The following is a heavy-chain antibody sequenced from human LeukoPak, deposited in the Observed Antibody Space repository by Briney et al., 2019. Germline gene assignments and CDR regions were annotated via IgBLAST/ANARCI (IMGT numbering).Heavy chain of an antibody. V-gene: IGHV3-7*01. CDR1: GFTFSNYW. CDR3: AKEYCGGDCWVFDY. J-gene: IGHJ4*02. CDR2: IKQDGSEK. Sequence: GGSLRLSCAASGFTFSNYWMTWVRQAPGKGLEWVANIKQDGSEKYYVDSVKGRFTISRDNAKNSLYLQMNSLRAEDTAVYYCAKEYCGGDCWVFDYWGQGTLVTVSS. D-gene: IGHD2-21*02.